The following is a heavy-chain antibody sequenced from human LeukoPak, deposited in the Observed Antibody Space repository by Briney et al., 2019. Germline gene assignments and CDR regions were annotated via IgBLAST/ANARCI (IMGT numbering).Heavy chain of an antibody. CDR1: GFTFSSYS. D-gene: IGHD3-10*01. CDR3: ASFYGSGSYYSARYYYYGMDV. J-gene: IGHJ6*02. Sequence: GGSLRLSCAASGFTFSSYSMTWVRQAPGKGLEGVSYISSSGSTIYYADSVKGRFTISRDNAKNSLYLQMNSLRAEDTAVYYCASFYGSGSYYSARYYYYGMDVWGQGTTVTVSS. V-gene: IGHV3-48*04. CDR2: ISSSGSTI.